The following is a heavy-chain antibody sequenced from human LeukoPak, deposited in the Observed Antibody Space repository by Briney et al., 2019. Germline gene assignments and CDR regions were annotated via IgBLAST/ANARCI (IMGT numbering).Heavy chain of an antibody. CDR1: GGSISSYY. CDR2: IYYSGST. D-gene: IGHD2-15*01. Sequence: SETLSLTCTVSGGSISSYYWSWIRQPPGKGLEWIGYIYYSGSTNYNPSLKSRVTISVDTSKNQFSLKLSSVTAADTAVYYCARGAEVLGVVPLYYFDCWGQGTLVTVSS. V-gene: IGHV4-59*01. J-gene: IGHJ4*02. CDR3: ARGAEVLGVVPLYYFDC.